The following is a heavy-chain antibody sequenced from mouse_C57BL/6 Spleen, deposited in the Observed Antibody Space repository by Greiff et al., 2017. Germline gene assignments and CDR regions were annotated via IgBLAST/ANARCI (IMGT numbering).Heavy chain of an antibody. V-gene: IGHV5-17*01. D-gene: IGHD1-1*01. CDR3: ATYYYGSSFDY. CDR1: GFTFSDYG. Sequence: EVKLVESGGGLVKPGGSLKLSCAASGFTFSDYGMHWVRQAPEQGLEWVAYISSGSSTTYYADTVKGRFTITRDNATNTLFLQMTSLRSEDTAMYYCATYYYGSSFDYWGQGTTLTVSS. J-gene: IGHJ2*01. CDR2: ISSGSSTT.